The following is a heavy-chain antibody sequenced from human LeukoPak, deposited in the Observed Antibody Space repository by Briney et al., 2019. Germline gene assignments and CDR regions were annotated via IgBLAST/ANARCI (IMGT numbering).Heavy chain of an antibody. CDR2: IYYSGST. D-gene: IGHD5-18*01. CDR1: GGSISSGDYY. Sequence: PSETLSLTCTVSGGSISSGDYYWSWIRQPPGKGLEWIGYIYYSGSTYYNPSLKSRVTISVDTPKNQFSLKLSSVTAADTAVYYCARGDTAMVTRPYFDYWGQGTLVTVSS. V-gene: IGHV4-30-4*01. J-gene: IGHJ4*02. CDR3: ARGDTAMVTRPYFDY.